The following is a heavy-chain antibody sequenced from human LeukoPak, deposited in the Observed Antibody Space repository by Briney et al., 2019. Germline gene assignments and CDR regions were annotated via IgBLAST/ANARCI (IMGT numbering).Heavy chain of an antibody. J-gene: IGHJ3*02. D-gene: IGHD3-3*01. CDR2: ISTDNGNT. CDR1: GYTFTHYH. CDR3: ARGAISSHGFDI. V-gene: IGHV1-18*01. Sequence: ASVKVCCKASGYTFTHYHFSWVRQAPGQGLEWMGWISTDNGNTNYAQKFQGRVTMTTDTSTTTAYMELRSLRSDDTAVYYCARGAISSHGFDIWGQGTMVTVSS.